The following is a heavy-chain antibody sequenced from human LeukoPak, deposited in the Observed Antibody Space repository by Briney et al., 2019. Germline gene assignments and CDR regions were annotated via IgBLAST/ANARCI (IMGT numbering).Heavy chain of an antibody. J-gene: IGHJ4*02. V-gene: IGHV3-66*01. Sequence: GGSLRLSCAASGFTVSSKYMSWVRQAPGKGLEWVSIIYSGGSTYYVDSVKGRFTISRDNSKNTLYLQMNSLRAEDTAVYYCAREVEYEWLETRDYWGQGTLVTVSS. CDR3: AREVEYEWLETRDY. CDR2: IYSGGST. CDR1: GFTVSSKY. D-gene: IGHD3-9*01.